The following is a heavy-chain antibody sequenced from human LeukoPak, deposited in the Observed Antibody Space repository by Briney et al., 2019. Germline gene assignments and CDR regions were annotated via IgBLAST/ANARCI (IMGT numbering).Heavy chain of an antibody. V-gene: IGHV1-18*01. J-gene: IGHJ4*02. CDR2: ISAYNGNT. D-gene: IGHD6-13*01. CDR3: ARLRFLEAAGTVDY. CDR1: GYTFTSYG. Sequence: ASVKVSCKASGYTFTSYGISWVRQAPGQGLEWMGWISAYNGNTNYAQKLQGRVTMTTDTSTSTAYMELRSLRAEDTAVYFCARLRFLEAAGTVDYWGQGTLVIVSS.